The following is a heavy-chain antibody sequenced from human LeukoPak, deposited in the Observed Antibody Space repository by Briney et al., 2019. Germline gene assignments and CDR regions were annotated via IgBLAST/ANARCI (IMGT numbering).Heavy chain of an antibody. CDR2: ISSSSSYI. J-gene: IGHJ3*02. CDR3: AFRSRYCSSTSCEHAFDI. D-gene: IGHD2-2*01. V-gene: IGHV3-21*01. Sequence: PGGSLRLSCAATGFTFSSYSMNWVRQAPGKGLEWVSSISSSSSYIYYADSVKGRFTISRDNAKNSLYLQMNSLRAEDTAVYYCAFRSRYCSSTSCEHAFDIWGQGTMVTVSS. CDR1: GFTFSSYS.